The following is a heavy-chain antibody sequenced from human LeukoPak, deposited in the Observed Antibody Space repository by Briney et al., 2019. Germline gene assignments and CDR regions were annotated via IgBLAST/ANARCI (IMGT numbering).Heavy chain of an antibody. CDR2: MYYSGST. Sequence: SETLSLTCTVSGVSISSDKYYWSWIRQRPGKGLEWIGYMYYSGSTSYNPSLKSRASISIDGPKNQFSLRLTSVTAADTAVYYCETPYCGTISCLDVFDVWGQGTTVSVSS. J-gene: IGHJ3*01. CDR1: GVSISSDKYY. CDR3: ETPYCGTISCLDVFDV. D-gene: IGHD2-21*01. V-gene: IGHV4-31*03.